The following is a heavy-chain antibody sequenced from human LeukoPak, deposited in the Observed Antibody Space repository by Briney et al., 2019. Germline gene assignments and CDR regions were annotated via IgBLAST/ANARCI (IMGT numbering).Heavy chain of an antibody. V-gene: IGHV4-59*08. CDR2: IYNSGST. CDR3: ATLEYSSSSAFDY. J-gene: IGHJ4*02. D-gene: IGHD6-6*01. CDR1: GGSLSSYY. Sequence: SETLSLTCIVSGGSLSSYYWSWIRQPPEKGLEWIGYIYNSGSTDYNPSLKSRVTISVDTSKNQFSLKLSSVTAADTAVYYCATLEYSSSSAFDYWGQGTLVTVSS.